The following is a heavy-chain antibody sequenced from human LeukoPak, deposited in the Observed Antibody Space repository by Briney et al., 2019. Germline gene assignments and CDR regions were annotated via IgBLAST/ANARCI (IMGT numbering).Heavy chain of an antibody. Sequence: ASVKVSCKVSGYTLTELSMHWVRQAPGKGLEWMGGFDPEDGETIYAQKFQGRVTMTEDTSTDTAYMELSSLRSEDTAVYHCARANRHYYDSSDYLDYWGQGTLVTVSS. CDR1: GYTLTELS. CDR3: ARANRHYYDSSDYLDY. CDR2: FDPEDGET. V-gene: IGHV1-24*01. J-gene: IGHJ4*02. D-gene: IGHD3-22*01.